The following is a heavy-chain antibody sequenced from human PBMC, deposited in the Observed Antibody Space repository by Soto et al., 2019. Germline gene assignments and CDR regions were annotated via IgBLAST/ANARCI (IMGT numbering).Heavy chain of an antibody. D-gene: IGHD6-19*01. CDR3: AKDLWSSGWYGDYGMDV. V-gene: IGHV3-23*01. J-gene: IGHJ6*02. CDR2: ISGSGGST. Sequence: EVQLLESGGGLVQPGGSLRLSCAASGFTFSSYAMSWVRQAPGKGLEWVSAISGSGGSTYYADSVKGRFTISRDNSKNTLYLQMNSLRAEDTAVYYCAKDLWSSGWYGDYGMDVWGQGTTVTVSS. CDR1: GFTFSSYA.